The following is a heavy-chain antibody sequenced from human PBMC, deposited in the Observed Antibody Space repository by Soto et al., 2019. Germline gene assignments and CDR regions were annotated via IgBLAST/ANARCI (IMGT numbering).Heavy chain of an antibody. CDR2: IIPIFGTA. J-gene: IGHJ4*02. D-gene: IGHD2-21*02. Sequence: GASVKVSCKASGYTFSSYAISWVRQAPGQGLEWMGGIIPIFGTANYAQKFQGRVTITADESTSTAYMELSSLRSEDTAVYYCARSSANCGGDCYRIDYWGQGTLVTVSS. V-gene: IGHV1-69*13. CDR3: ARSSANCGGDCYRIDY. CDR1: GYTFSSYA.